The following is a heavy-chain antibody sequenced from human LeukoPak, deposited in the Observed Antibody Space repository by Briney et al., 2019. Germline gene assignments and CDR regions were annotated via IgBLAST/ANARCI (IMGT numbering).Heavy chain of an antibody. CDR2: SNPNSGDT. J-gene: IGHJ6*03. CDR1: GYTYTGYY. Sequence: GASVKVSGKASGYTYTGYYMHWVRQAPGQGLEWMGWSNPNSGDTNYAQKFQGGVTMTRDTSISTAYMELSRLRSDDTAVYYCARGVTRIYYYYYMDVWGKGTTVTVSS. V-gene: IGHV1-2*02. CDR3: ARGVTRIYYYYYMDV.